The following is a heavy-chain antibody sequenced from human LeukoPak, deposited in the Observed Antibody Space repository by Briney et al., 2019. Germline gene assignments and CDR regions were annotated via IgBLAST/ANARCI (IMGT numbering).Heavy chain of an antibody. CDR2: INTNTGNP. J-gene: IGHJ6*02. Sequence: ASVKVSCKASGYTFTSYAMNWVRQAPGQGLEWMGWINTNTGNPTYAQGFTGRFVFSLDTSVSTAYLQISSLKAEDTAVYYCARGPRSYPRWMVPYYYGMDVWGQGTTVTVSS. D-gene: IGHD3-16*02. CDR1: GYTFTSYA. CDR3: ARGPRSYPRWMVPYYYGMDV. V-gene: IGHV7-4-1*02.